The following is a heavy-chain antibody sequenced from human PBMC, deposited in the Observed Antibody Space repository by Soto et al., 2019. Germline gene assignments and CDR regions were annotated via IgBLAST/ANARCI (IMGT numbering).Heavy chain of an antibody. Sequence: GGSLRLSCAASGFRFSIYGMHWVRHAPGKGLEWVAFVSSDGNNKYYADSVKGRFTISRDNSKSTMFLQVDSLRVDDTAIYYCAKDRVIQLLPIWPDPWGQGTLVTVSS. CDR3: AKDRVIQLLPIWPDP. V-gene: IGHV3-30*18. CDR1: GFRFSIYG. CDR2: VSSDGNNK. J-gene: IGHJ5*02. D-gene: IGHD2-2*01.